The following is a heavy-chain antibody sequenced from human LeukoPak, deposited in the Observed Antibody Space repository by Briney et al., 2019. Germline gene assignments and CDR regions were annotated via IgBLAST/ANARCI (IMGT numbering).Heavy chain of an antibody. D-gene: IGHD4/OR15-4a*01. Sequence: PSETLSLTCTVSGDSISSGDYYWSWIRQPAGKGLEWIGYIYYSGSTNYNPSLKSRVTISVDTSKNQFSLKLSSVTAADTAVYYCARGYGANSKVRHFDYWGQGTLVTVSS. CDR1: GDSISSGDYY. CDR2: IYYSGST. CDR3: ARGYGANSKVRHFDY. V-gene: IGHV4-61*10. J-gene: IGHJ4*02.